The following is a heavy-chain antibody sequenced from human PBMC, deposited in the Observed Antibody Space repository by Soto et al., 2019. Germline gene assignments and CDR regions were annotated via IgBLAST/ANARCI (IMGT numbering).Heavy chain of an antibody. CDR3: ASWGGLASPAYDGSLTPYDS. V-gene: IGHV3-48*01. Sequence: RGSLRLSCAASGFTFSTYSMNWVRQAPGKGLEWVSYISSSSSTIFYTDSVKGRFTVSRDNAKNSLYLQMNSLRAEDTAVYYCASWGGLASPAYDGSLTPYDSWGQXPLVTAPQ. CDR1: GFTFSTYS. CDR2: ISSSSSTI. D-gene: IGHD3-16*01. J-gene: IGHJ5*01.